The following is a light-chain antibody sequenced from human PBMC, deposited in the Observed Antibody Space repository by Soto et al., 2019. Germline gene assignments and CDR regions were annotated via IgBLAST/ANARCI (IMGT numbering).Light chain of an antibody. CDR2: EGS. J-gene: IGLJ3*02. V-gene: IGLV2-23*01. CDR1: SSDVGNYNL. Sequence: QSALTQPASVSGSPGQSITISCTGTSSDVGNYNLVSWYQQHPGKAPKFMTYEGSKRPSGVSDRFSGSKSGNRASLTISGLQAEDEADYYCCSYAGSSTWVFGGGTQLTVL. CDR3: CSYAGSSTWV.